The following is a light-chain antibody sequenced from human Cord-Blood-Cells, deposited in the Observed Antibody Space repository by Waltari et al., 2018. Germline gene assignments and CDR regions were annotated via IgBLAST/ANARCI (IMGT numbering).Light chain of an antibody. CDR3: QQYYSTPYT. V-gene: IGKV4-1*01. J-gene: IGKJ2*01. CDR1: QSVLYSSNNKNY. CDR2: WAS. Sequence: DIVMNQSPEPLAVSLGERATINCKSSQSVLYSSNNKNYLAWYQQKPGQPPKLLIYWASTRESGVPDRFSGSGSGTDFTLTISSLQAEDVAVYYCQQYYSTPYTFGQGTKLEIK.